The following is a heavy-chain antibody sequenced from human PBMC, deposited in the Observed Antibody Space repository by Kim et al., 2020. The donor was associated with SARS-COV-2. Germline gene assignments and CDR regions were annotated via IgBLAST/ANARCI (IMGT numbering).Heavy chain of an antibody. V-gene: IGHV4-4*02. CDR1: GGSISSSNW. Sequence: SETLSLTCAVSGGSISSSNWWSWVRQPPGKGLEWIGEIYHSGSTNYNPSLKSRVTISVDKSKNQFSLKLSSVTAADTAVYYCASQPAGYYYDRTDYWGQGTLVTVSS. D-gene: IGHD3-22*01. CDR3: ASQPAGYYYDRTDY. J-gene: IGHJ4*02. CDR2: IYHSGST.